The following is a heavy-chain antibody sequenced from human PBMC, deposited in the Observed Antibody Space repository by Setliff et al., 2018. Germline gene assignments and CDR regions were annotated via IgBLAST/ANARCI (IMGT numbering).Heavy chain of an antibody. D-gene: IGHD2-15*01. J-gene: IGHJ4*01. Sequence: SETLSLTCTVSDDSFTSSRYYWGWIRQAPGSGLEWIGSISYSGTPYYNASVESRVTISIDTSRNQFSLELRSVTIADTATYYCVRPGGTTVVARHFDYWGSGILVTVSS. V-gene: IGHV4-39*01. CDR1: DDSFTSSRYY. CDR3: VRPGGTTVVARHFDY. CDR2: ISYSGTP.